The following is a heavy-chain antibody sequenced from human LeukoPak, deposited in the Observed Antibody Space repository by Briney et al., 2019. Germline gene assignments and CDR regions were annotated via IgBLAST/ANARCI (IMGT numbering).Heavy chain of an antibody. CDR3: ARGSWGFGELYYGMDV. CDR2: IYYSGST. D-gene: IGHD3-10*01. CDR1: GGSLSSYY. V-gene: IGHV4-59*01. Sequence: PSETLSLTCTVSGGSLSSYYWSWIRQPPGKGLEWIGYIYYSGSTNYNPSLKSRVTISVDTSKNQFSLKLSSVTAADTAVYYCARGSWGFGELYYGMDVWGQGTTVTVSS. J-gene: IGHJ6*02.